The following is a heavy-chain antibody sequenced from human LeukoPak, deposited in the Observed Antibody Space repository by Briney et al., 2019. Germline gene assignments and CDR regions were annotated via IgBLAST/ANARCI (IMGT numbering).Heavy chain of an antibody. D-gene: IGHD6-13*01. Sequence: GGSLRLSCAASGFTFSSYWMSWVRQAPGKGLEWVANIKQDGGEKYYVDSVKGRFTISRDNAKNSLDLQMNSLSAEDTAVYYCARYGSSWYRTYYYYYYMDVWGKGTTITVSS. CDR1: GFTFSSYW. J-gene: IGHJ6*03. CDR2: IKQDGGEK. CDR3: ARYGSSWYRTYYYYYYMDV. V-gene: IGHV3-7*01.